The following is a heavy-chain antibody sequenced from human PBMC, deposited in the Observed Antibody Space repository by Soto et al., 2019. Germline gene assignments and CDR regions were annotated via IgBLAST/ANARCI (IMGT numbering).Heavy chain of an antibody. D-gene: IGHD3-9*01. CDR2: IKEDGREN. Sequence: EVQLVESGGGLVQSGGSLRLSCEASGFSVITYWMNWVRQAPGKGLEWLASIKEDGRENQYVDSVKGRFTISRDNARNSLYLQMNSLSEEDTAVYYCVRAISGSFALWGQGTLVIVSS. CDR1: GFSVITYW. V-gene: IGHV3-7*04. CDR3: VRAISGSFAL. J-gene: IGHJ4*02.